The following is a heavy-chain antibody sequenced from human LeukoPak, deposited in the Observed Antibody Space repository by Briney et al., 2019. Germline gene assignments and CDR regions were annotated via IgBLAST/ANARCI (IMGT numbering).Heavy chain of an antibody. J-gene: IGHJ5*02. CDR2: IIPIFGTA. Sequence: AASVKVSCKASGGIFSSYAISWVRQAPGQGLEWMGGIIPIFGTANYAQKFQGRVTITADESTSTAYMELSSLRSEDTAVYYCAREESRGGWYAGWFDPWGQGTLVTVSS. CDR1: GGIFSSYA. CDR3: AREESRGGWYAGWFDP. V-gene: IGHV1-69*13. D-gene: IGHD6-19*01.